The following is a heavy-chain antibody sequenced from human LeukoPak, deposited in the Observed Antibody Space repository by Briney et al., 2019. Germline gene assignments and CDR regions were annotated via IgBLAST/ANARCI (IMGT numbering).Heavy chain of an antibody. J-gene: IGHJ6*02. Sequence: GGSLRLSCAASGFTFSSYAMSWVRQAPGKGLEWVANIKQDGSEKNYVDSVRGRFTISRDNAKNSLYLQMNSLRAEDTALYYCAKDRAAAVYYYGMDVWGQGTTVTVSS. CDR2: IKQDGSEK. CDR1: GFTFSSYA. CDR3: AKDRAAAVYYYGMDV. V-gene: IGHV3-7*03. D-gene: IGHD6-13*01.